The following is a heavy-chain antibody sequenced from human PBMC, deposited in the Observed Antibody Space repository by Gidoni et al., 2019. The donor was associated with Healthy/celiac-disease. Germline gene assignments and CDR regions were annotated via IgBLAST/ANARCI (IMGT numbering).Heavy chain of an antibody. CDR1: GGSISSYY. J-gene: IGHJ4*02. V-gene: IGHV4-59*01. D-gene: IGHD6-19*01. CDR2: IYYSGST. Sequence: QVQLQESGPGLVKPSETLSLTCTVSGGSISSYYWSWIRQPPGKGLEWIGYIYYSGSTNYNPSLKSRVTISVDTSKNQFSLKLSSVTAADTAVYYCARDDSSGWRYFDYWGQGTLVTVSS. CDR3: ARDDSSGWRYFDY.